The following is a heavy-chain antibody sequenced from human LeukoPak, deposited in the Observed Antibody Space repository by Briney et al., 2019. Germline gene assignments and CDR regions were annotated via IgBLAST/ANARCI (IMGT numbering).Heavy chain of an antibody. Sequence: RPGGSLRLSCGASGFSFSKAWMSWVRQAPGKGLEWVGRIKTETDGGTTDYAAPVKGRFSISRDDSKNTLFLRMNSLNTEDTAVYYCTTGGINWNYVGYWGQGTLVTVSS. CDR3: TTGGINWNYVGY. J-gene: IGHJ4*02. CDR1: GFSFSKAW. CDR2: IKTETDGGTT. V-gene: IGHV3-15*01. D-gene: IGHD1-7*01.